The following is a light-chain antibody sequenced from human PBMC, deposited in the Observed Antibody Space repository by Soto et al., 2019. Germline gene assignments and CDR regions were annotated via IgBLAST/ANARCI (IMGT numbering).Light chain of an antibody. CDR2: GAS. Sequence: EIVLTQSPGTLSLSPEERATLSCRASQSVSNSYLTWYQQKPGQAPRLLIYGASNRATGIPDRFSGSGSGTDFTLTISRLEPEDFAMYYCQQYGGSPPFTFGPGTKVDIK. CDR1: QSVSNSY. J-gene: IGKJ3*01. V-gene: IGKV3-20*01. CDR3: QQYGGSPPFT.